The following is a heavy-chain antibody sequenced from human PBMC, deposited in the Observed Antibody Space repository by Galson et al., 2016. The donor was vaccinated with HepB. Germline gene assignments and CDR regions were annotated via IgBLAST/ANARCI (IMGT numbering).Heavy chain of an antibody. CDR3: VRGQWLENYFDY. J-gene: IGHJ4*02. Sequence: SLRLSCAGSGFHFGSHGMHWVRQAPGKGLEWVALIWYDGTNKYYADSVRGRFTISRDNSKSTMFLQTNSLRAEDTAVYYCVRGQWLENYFDYWGQGTLVTVSS. CDR2: IWYDGTNK. CDR1: GFHFGSHG. D-gene: IGHD6-19*01. V-gene: IGHV3-33*01.